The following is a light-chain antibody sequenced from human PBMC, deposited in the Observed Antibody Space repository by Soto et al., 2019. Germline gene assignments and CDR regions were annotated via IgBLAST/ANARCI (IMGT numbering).Light chain of an antibody. Sequence: QSALTQPPSASGAAGQSVTISCTRTKSDIGVYDFVSWYQHHPGQAPRLIIYEAVQRPSGVPDRFSGSKTGNTASLTVSGLQAADEADYFCKSYAGSNTYVFGSGTKVTVL. V-gene: IGLV2-8*01. J-gene: IGLJ1*01. CDR1: KSDIGVYDF. CDR2: EAV. CDR3: KSYAGSNTYV.